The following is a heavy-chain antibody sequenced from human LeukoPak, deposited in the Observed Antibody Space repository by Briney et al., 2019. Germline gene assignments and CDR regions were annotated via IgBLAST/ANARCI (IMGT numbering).Heavy chain of an antibody. Sequence: PGGSLRLSCAASGFTFSSYWMHWVRQAPGKGLVWVSRINSDGSSTTYADSVKGRFTISRDNAKNTLYLQMNSQRAEDTALYYRARSSGITRDEGYWGQGTLVTVSS. CDR1: GFTFSSYW. CDR3: ARSSGITRDEGY. D-gene: IGHD1-14*01. CDR2: INSDGSST. V-gene: IGHV3-74*01. J-gene: IGHJ4*02.